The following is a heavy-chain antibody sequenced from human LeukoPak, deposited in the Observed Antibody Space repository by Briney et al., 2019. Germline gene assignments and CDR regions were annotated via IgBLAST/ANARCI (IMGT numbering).Heavy chain of an antibody. V-gene: IGHV1-2*02. D-gene: IGHD6-13*01. Sequence: GASVKVSCKASGYTFTDYYMHWVRQAPGQGLEWMGWINPNSGGTNYVQKFQGRVTMTRDTSISTAYMELSRLRSDDTAVYYCARECRRAAAAAGYWGQGTLVTVSS. CDR3: ARECRRAAAAAGY. CDR1: GYTFTDYY. J-gene: IGHJ4*02. CDR2: INPNSGGT.